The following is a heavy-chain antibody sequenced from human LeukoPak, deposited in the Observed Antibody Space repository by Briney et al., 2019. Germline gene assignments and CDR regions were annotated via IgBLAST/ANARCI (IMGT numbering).Heavy chain of an antibody. CDR2: ISGSGGNT. D-gene: IGHD5-12*01. Sequence: GGSLRLSCAASGFTFGNYVLTWVRQAPGKGPEWVSTISGSGGNTFYADSVKGRFTISRDSSRNTLFLQMSSLRAGDTAIYYCAKSRYGGYDFFDYWGQGALVTVSS. CDR1: GFTFGNYV. V-gene: IGHV3-23*01. CDR3: AKSRYGGYDFFDY. J-gene: IGHJ4*02.